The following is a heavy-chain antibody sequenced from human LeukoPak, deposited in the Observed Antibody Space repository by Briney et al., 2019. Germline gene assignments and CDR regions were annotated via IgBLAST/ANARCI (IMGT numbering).Heavy chain of an antibody. CDR3: ARGRVAAAGGYYYYYYMDV. J-gene: IGHJ6*03. D-gene: IGHD6-13*01. Sequence: ASVKVSCKASGYTFTGYYIHWVRQAPGQGLEWMGIINPSGGSTSYAQKFQGRVTMTRDMSSSTVYMELSSLRSEDTAVFYCARGRVAAAGGYYYYYYMDVWGKGTTVTISS. CDR2: INPSGGST. CDR1: GYTFTGYY. V-gene: IGHV1-46*01.